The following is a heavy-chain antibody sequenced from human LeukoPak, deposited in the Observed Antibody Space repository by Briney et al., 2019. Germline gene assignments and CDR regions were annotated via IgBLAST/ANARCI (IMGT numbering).Heavy chain of an antibody. D-gene: IGHD6-13*01. V-gene: IGHV3-23*01. J-gene: IGHJ4*02. CDR2: ISGSGGST. CDR3: AKSPTGSSWPSIDY. CDR1: GFTFSGYA. Sequence: GGSLRLSCAASGFTFSGYAMSWVRQAPGKGLECVSPISGSGGSTYYADSVKGRFTVSRDNSKNTLYLQMDSLRAEDTAVYYCAKSPTGSSWPSIDYWGQGTLVTVSS.